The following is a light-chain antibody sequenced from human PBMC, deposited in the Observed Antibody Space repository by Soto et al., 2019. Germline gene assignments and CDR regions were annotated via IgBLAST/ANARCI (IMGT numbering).Light chain of an antibody. CDR2: EVN. CDR1: SSDVGGYNF. V-gene: IGLV2-14*01. J-gene: IGLJ1*01. CDR3: SSYTTSSTYV. Sequence: QSALTQPASVSGSPGQSITISCTGTSSDVGGYNFVSWYQHHPGKAPKLMIYEVNNRPSGVSNRFSGSKSGNTASLTISGHQDEDEADYYCSSYTTSSTYVFGTGTKLTVL.